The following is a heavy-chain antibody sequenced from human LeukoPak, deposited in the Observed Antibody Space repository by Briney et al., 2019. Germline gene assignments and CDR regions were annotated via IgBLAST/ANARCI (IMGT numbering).Heavy chain of an antibody. CDR2: IYPRNGST. CDR3: ARDQEGFDY. J-gene: IGHJ4*02. V-gene: IGHV1-46*01. Sequence: ASVKVSCKASGYTFTSNYIHWVRQAPGQGLEWMGMIYPRNGSTSYAQKFQGRVTVTRDTSTSTVHMELSGLRSEDTAVYYCARDQEGFDYWGQGTLVTVSS. CDR1: GYTFTSNY.